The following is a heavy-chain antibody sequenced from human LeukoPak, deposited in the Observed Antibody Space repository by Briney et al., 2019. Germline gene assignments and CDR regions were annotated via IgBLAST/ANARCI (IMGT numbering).Heavy chain of an antibody. Sequence: ASVKVSCKASGYTFTGYYMHWVRQAPGQGLEWMGWINPNSGGTNYAQKFQGWVTMTRDTSISTAYMELSGLRSDDTAVYYCATYSSLNRREFQYWGQGTLLTVSS. J-gene: IGHJ1*01. CDR2: INPNSGGT. CDR1: GYTFTGYY. CDR3: ATYSSLNRREFQY. D-gene: IGHD3-22*01. V-gene: IGHV1-2*04.